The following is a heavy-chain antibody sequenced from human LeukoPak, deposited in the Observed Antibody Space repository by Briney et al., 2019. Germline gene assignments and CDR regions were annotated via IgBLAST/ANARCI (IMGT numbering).Heavy chain of an antibody. CDR3: ARGFATMVRGVVLDF. CDR2: IYHSGST. V-gene: IGHV4-34*01. D-gene: IGHD3-10*01. J-gene: IGHJ4*02. CDR1: RGSFSGYY. Sequence: SETLSLTCVVYRGSFSGYYWSWIRQPPGKGLEWIGEIYHSGSTNYNPSLKSRVTISVDTSKNRFSLKLNSVTAADTAVYYCARGFATMVRGVVLDFWGQGTLVTVSS.